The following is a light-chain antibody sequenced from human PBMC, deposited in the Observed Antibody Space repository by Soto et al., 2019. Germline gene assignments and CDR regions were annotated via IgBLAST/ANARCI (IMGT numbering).Light chain of an antibody. CDR1: QSVSSY. J-gene: IGKJ5*01. CDR2: DAS. CDR3: QQRSNWLIT. V-gene: IGKV3-11*01. Sequence: EIVFTQFPATLAFSPGERAPLSCRASQSVSSYLAWYQQKPGQAPRLLIYDASNRATGIPARFSGSGSGTDFTLTISSLEPEDFAVYYCQQRSNWLITFGQGTRLEIK.